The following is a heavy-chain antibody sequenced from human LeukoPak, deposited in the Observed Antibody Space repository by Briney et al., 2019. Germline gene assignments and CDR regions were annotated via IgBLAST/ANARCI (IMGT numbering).Heavy chain of an antibody. Sequence: GGSLRLSCAASGFALRAYWMHWVRQAPGKALQWLANIKQDGTVQHYVDSVKGRFTISRDNAKNSLFLQMNSLRAEDTALYYCARDYTAAGAMDVWGQGTTVTVS. CDR1: GFALRAYW. CDR3: ARDYTAAGAMDV. V-gene: IGHV3-7*01. CDR2: IKQDGTVQ. D-gene: IGHD2-21*02. J-gene: IGHJ6*02.